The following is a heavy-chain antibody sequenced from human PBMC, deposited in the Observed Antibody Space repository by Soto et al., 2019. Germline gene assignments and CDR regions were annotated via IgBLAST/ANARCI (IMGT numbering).Heavy chain of an antibody. CDR3: ARVSILIAAPYYGMDV. Sequence: SQTLSLTCAISGDSVSSNSAAWNWIRQSPSRGLEWLGRTYYRSKWYNDYAVSVKSRITINPDTSKNQFSLRLNSVTPEDTAVYYCARVSILIAAPYYGMDVWGQGTTVTVSS. V-gene: IGHV6-1*01. D-gene: IGHD6-13*01. J-gene: IGHJ6*02. CDR2: TYYRSKWYN. CDR1: GDSVSSNSAA.